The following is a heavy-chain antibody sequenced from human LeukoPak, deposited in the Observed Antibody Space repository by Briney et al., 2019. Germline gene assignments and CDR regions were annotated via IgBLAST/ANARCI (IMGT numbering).Heavy chain of an antibody. V-gene: IGHV3-30*02. CDR2: IRNDGSDK. D-gene: IGHD2-15*01. Sequence: GESLKISCATAGLTFSNHGMHWVRQAPGKGLEWVTFIRNDGSDKYYADSVKGRFTISRDNSKNTLYLQMNTLRAEDTAVYYCAKDKGVVAFDIWGQGTMVTVSS. CDR3: AKDKGVVAFDI. J-gene: IGHJ3*02. CDR1: GLTFSNHG.